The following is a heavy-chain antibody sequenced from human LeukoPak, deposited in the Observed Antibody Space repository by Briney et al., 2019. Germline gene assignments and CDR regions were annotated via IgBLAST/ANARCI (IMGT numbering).Heavy chain of an antibody. V-gene: IGHV4-4*07. Sequence: SETLSLTYSGSGGSISSYYWSWISHPAGVGLEWIGHGYTGGTPNSTPSLKSRVALSVDTSKNQFSLTLKSVTAADTAIYYCVREINRYFDLWGRGTLVTVSS. CDR3: VREINRYFDL. CDR1: GGSISSYY. J-gene: IGHJ2*01. D-gene: IGHD2-2*01. CDR2: GYTGGTP.